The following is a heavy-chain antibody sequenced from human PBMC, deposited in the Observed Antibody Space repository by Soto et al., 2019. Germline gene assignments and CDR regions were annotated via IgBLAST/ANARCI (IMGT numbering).Heavy chain of an antibody. J-gene: IGHJ6*02. CDR2: IIPIFGTA. D-gene: IGHD3-3*01. CDR3: ARVKHDFWSGYNYYYYGMDV. V-gene: IGHV1-69*01. CDR1: GGTFSSYA. Sequence: VQLVQSGAEVKKPGSSVKVSCKASGGTFSSYAISWVRQAPGQGLEWMGGIIPIFGTANYAQKFQGRVTITADESTSTAYMELSSLRSEDTAVYYCARVKHDFWSGYNYYYYGMDVWGQGTTVTVSS.